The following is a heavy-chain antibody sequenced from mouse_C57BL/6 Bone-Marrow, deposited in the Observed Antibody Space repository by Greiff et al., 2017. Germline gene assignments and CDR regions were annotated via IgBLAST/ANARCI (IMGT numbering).Heavy chain of an antibody. J-gene: IGHJ4*01. CDR1: GFSFNTYA. CDR2: IRSKSNNYAT. Sequence: EVKLEESGGGLVQPKGSLKLSCAASGFSFNTYAMNWVRQAPGKGLEWVARIRSKSNNYATYYADSVKDRFTIPRDDSESMLYLQMNNLKTEDTAMYYCVRHWLGAMDYWGQGTSVTVSS. CDR3: VRHWLGAMDY. V-gene: IGHV10-1*01.